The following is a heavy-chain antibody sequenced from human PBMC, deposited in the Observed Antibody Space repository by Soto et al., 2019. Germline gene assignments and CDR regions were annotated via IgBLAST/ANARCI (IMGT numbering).Heavy chain of an antibody. J-gene: IGHJ3*02. Sequence: GESLKISCNSSGFKFSTYWISLVRQLPVKGLEFMGVVYPITSQTTYSPSFQGQVTISADKSINTAYLEWGGLKASDTAMYYCARLSTVLTVRTPSDIWGQGTLVTVSS. CDR3: ARLSTVLTVRTPSDI. D-gene: IGHD2-21*02. CDR2: VYPITSQT. CDR1: GFKFSTYW. V-gene: IGHV5-51*01.